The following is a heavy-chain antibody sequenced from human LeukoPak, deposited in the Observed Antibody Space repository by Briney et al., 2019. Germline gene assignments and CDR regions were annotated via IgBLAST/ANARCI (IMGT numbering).Heavy chain of an antibody. Sequence: SGTLSLTCTVSGDSISGYYWNWIRQPPGKGLEWIGYIYYSGSTNYNPPLKGRVTISIDTSKNQFSLQLRSVTAADTAVYYCASHQWVPAFDSWRQATNVT. D-gene: IGHD1-26*01. J-gene: IGHJ3*02. CDR3: ASHQWVPAFDS. V-gene: IGHV4-59*08. CDR2: IYYSGST. CDR1: GDSISGYY.